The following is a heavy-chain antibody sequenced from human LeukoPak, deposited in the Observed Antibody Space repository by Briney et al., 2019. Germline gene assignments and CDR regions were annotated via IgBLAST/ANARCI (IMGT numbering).Heavy chain of an antibody. CDR3: ARAAAGAFFGY. D-gene: IGHD6-13*01. V-gene: IGHV4-38-2*02. CDR2: IHHSGST. CDR1: GYSINSGYY. Sequence: SETLSLTCTVSGYSINSGYYWGWIRQPPGKGLEWIGSIHHSGSTYYNPSLKSRVTISVDRSKNQFSLKLSSVTAADTAVYYCARAAAGAFFGYWGQGTLVTVSS. J-gene: IGHJ4*02.